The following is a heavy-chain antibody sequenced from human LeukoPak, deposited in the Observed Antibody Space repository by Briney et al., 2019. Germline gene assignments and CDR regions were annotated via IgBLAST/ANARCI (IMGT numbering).Heavy chain of an antibody. D-gene: IGHD1-26*01. V-gene: IGHV3-48*03. Sequence: GGSLRLSCAASGFTFSSYEMNWVRETPGEGLEWGSYISSSGSTIYYADSVKGRFTISRDNANNSLYLQMNSLRAEDTAVYYCATSYSGRLTGIGAFDIWGQGTMVTVSS. J-gene: IGHJ3*02. CDR2: ISSSGSTI. CDR1: GFTFSSYE. CDR3: ATSYSGRLTGIGAFDI.